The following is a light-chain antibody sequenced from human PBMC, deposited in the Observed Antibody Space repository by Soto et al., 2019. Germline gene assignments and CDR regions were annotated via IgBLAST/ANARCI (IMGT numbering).Light chain of an antibody. J-gene: IGKJ5*01. V-gene: IGKV3-20*01. CDR3: QQYGTSLVT. CDR1: QSVNSNP. Sequence: EIVLTQSPGTLSLSPGERATLSCRASQSVNSNPLAWYQQRPGQAPRLLVYGASIRASGIPDRFSGSGSGTDFTLTISRVEPEDFAVFYCQQYGTSLVTFGPGTRLEIK. CDR2: GAS.